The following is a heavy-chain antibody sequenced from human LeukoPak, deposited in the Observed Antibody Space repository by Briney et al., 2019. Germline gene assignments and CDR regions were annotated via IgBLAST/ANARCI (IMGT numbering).Heavy chain of an antibody. J-gene: IGHJ4*02. V-gene: IGHV4-34*01. CDR1: GGSFSGYY. D-gene: IGHD5-18*01. CDR2: INHSETT. CDR3: ASLLDTAMP. Sequence: SETLSLTCAVYGGSFSGYYWSWIRQPPGKGLEWIGEINHSETTNYNPSLKSRVTISVDTSKNQFSLKLSSVTAADTAVYFCASLLDTAMPWGQGTLVTVSS.